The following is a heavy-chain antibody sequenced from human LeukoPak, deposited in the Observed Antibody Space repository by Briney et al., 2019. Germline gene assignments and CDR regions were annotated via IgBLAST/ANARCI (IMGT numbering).Heavy chain of an antibody. V-gene: IGHV4-39*01. CDR1: GGSISSSSYY. J-gene: IGHJ6*02. CDR3: ARLGISMVRGVMSYGMDV. CDR2: MYYSGST. Sequence: SETLSLTCTVSGGSISSSSYYWGWIRQPPGKGLEWTGSMYYSGSTYYNPSLKSRVTISADTPKNQLSLNLSSVTAADTAVYYCARLGISMVRGVMSYGMDVWGQGTTVTVSS. D-gene: IGHD3-10*01.